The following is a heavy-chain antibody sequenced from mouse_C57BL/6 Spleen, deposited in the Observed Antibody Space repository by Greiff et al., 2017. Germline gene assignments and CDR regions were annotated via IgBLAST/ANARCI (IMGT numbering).Heavy chain of an antibody. D-gene: IGHD3-2*02. J-gene: IGHJ3*01. CDR3: ARSGRQLRSAWFAY. V-gene: IGHV1-50*01. CDR1: GYTFTSYW. CDR2: IDPSDSYT. Sequence: QVQLQQPGAELVKPGASVKLSCKASGYTFTSYWMQWVKQRPGQGLEWIGEIDPSDSYTNYNQKFKGKATLTVDTSSRTAYMQLSSLTSESSAVYVGARSGRQLRSAWFAYWGQGTLVTVSA.